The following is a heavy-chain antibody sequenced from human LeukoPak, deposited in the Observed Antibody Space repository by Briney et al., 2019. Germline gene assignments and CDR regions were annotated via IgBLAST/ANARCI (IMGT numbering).Heavy chain of an antibody. CDR2: INPNSGGT. J-gene: IGHJ6*03. V-gene: IGHV1-2*02. Sequence: ASVTVSCKASGYTFTGYYMHWVRQAPGQGLEWMGWINPNSGGTNYAQKFQGRVTMTRDTSISTAYMELSRLRSDDTAVYYCARQPTAMPNYYYYYTDVWGKGTTVTISS. CDR3: ARQPTAMPNYYYYYTDV. D-gene: IGHD2-2*01. CDR1: GYTFTGYY.